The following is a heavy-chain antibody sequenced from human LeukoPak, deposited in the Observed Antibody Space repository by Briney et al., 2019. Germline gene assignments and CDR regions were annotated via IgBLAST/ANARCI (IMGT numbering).Heavy chain of an antibody. CDR1: GGTFRSYA. V-gene: IGHV1-69*05. D-gene: IGHD2-2*02. J-gene: IGHJ3*02. CDR3: ATATVPGAIEGPFDPLDI. CDR2: SIPLYHST. Sequence: AGGSLRLSCKASGGTFRSYAFNWVRQAPGQGLEWMGGSIPLYHSTNYAQNFQGRVKFTTDESTNTVYMELSSLRSEDTAVYYCATATVPGAIEGPFDPLDIWGQGTMVTVSS.